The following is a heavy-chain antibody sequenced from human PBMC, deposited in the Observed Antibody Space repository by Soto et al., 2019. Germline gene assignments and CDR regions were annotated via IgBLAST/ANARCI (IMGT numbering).Heavy chain of an antibody. V-gene: IGHV4-34*01. J-gene: IGHJ6*02. CDR2: INHSGST. Sequence: SETLSLTCAVYGGSFSGYYWSWIRQPPGKGLEWIGEINHSGSTNYNPSLKSRVTISVDTSKNQFSLKLSSVTAADTAVYYCARGGVGRARDIQSRRRTYYYYGMDVWGQGTTVTVSS. D-gene: IGHD2-15*01. CDR3: ARGGVGRARDIQSRRRTYYYYGMDV. CDR1: GGSFSGYY.